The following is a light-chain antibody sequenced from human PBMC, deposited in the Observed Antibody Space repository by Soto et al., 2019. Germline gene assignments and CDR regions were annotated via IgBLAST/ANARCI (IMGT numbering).Light chain of an antibody. V-gene: IGKV1-8*01. CDR1: QGISSY. CDR3: RQYYSYST. J-gene: IGKJ5*01. Sequence: ALRMTQSPSSLSASTGDRVTITCRASQGISSYLAWYQQKPGKAPKLLIYAASTLQSGVPSRFSGSGSGTDFTLTISCLQSEDFATYYCRQYYSYSTFGQGTRLEIK. CDR2: AAS.